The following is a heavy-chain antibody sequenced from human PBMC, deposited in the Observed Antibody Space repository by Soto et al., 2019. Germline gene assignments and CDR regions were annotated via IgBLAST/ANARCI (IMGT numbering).Heavy chain of an antibody. Sequence: EVHLVASGGGLVQPGGSLRLSCAASGFTVSSKYMSWVRQAPGKGLEWVSLIQSGGPTYYADSVKGRFTISRDTSENTLHLQMDSLRAEDTAVYYCARDDVLCDGGRCYGVPLDVWVKWTTVTGSP. CDR3: ARDDVLCDGGRCYGVPLDV. CDR1: GFTVSSKY. D-gene: IGHD2-15*01. J-gene: IGHJ6*04. V-gene: IGHV3-66*01. CDR2: IQSGGPT.